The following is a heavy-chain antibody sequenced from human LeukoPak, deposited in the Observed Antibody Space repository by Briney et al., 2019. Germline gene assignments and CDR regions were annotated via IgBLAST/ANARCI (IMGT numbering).Heavy chain of an antibody. J-gene: IGHJ6*02. V-gene: IGHV1-46*01. CDR3: ARDYNVGGPYYGMDV. CDR1: GYSLTGYY. CDR2: INPSGGST. D-gene: IGHD1-1*01. Sequence: ASVKVSCKASGYSLTGYYIHWVRQAPGRGLEWMGIINPSGGSTSYAQNFQGRVTMTRDTSTRTVYMELTSLRSEDTAVYHCARDYNVGGPYYGMDVWGQGTTVTVSS.